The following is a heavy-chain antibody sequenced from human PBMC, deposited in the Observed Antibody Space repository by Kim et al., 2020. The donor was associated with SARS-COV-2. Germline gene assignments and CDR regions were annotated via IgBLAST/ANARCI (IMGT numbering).Heavy chain of an antibody. CDR3: ARDRQLVPYYYYYGMDV. Sequence: GGSLRLSCAASGFTFSSYSMNWVRQAPGKGLEWVSYISSSSSTIYYADSVKGRFTISRDNAKNSLYLQMNSLRDEDTAVYYCARDRQLVPYYYYYGMDVWGQGTTVTVSS. CDR2: ISSSSSTI. V-gene: IGHV3-48*02. D-gene: IGHD6-13*01. J-gene: IGHJ6*02. CDR1: GFTFSSYS.